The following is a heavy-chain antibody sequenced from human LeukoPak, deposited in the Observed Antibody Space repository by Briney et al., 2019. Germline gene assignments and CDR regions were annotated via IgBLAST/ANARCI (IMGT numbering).Heavy chain of an antibody. J-gene: IGHJ4*02. Sequence: GGSLRLSCAASRFTFSSYAMHWVRQAPGKGLEWVAVISYDGSNKYYADSVKGRFTISRDNSKNTLYLQMNSLRAEDTAVYYCARDDWRELLGYYFDYWGQGTLVTVSS. CDR1: RFTFSSYA. D-gene: IGHD1-26*01. CDR3: ARDDWRELLGYYFDY. V-gene: IGHV3-30-3*01. CDR2: ISYDGSNK.